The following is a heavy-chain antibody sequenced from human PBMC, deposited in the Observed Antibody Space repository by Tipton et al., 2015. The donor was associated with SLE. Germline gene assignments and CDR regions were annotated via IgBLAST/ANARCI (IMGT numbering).Heavy chain of an antibody. CDR3: ARGAVLIQDNSWFDP. CDR2: INHSGST. V-gene: IGHV4-34*01. CDR1: GGSFSGYY. Sequence: TLSLTCAVYGGSFSGYYWSWIRQPPGKGLEWIGEINHSGSTNYNPSLKSRVTISVDTSKNQFSLKVSSVTAADTAVYYCARGAVLIQDNSWFDPWGQGTLVTVSS. J-gene: IGHJ5*02. D-gene: IGHD2-21*01.